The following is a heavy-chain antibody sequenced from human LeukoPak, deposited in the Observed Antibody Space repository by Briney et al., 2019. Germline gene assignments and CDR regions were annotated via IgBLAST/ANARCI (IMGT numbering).Heavy chain of an antibody. CDR2: IYYSGST. J-gene: IGHJ4*02. CDR1: GVSIKANSDY. V-gene: IGHV4-39*07. Sequence: SETLSLTCNVSGVSIKANSDYWGWLRQPPGKGLEWIGYIYYSGSTNYNPSLKSRVTISVDTSKNQFSLKLSSVTAADTAVYYCARDQDSSSPAFDYWGQGTLVTVSS. CDR3: ARDQDSSSPAFDY. D-gene: IGHD6-13*01.